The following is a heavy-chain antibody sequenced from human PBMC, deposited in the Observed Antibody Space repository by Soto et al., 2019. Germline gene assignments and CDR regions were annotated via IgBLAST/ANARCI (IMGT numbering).Heavy chain of an antibody. CDR3: ARDRSGSSTGLFDY. J-gene: IGHJ4*02. Sequence: QVQLQESGPGLVKPSQTLSLTCTVSGGSISSGGYYWSWIRQYPGKVLEWIGYIYYSGSTYYNPSLNSRFTLSVDTSKNQFALNLSSMTAADTAVYYCARDRSGSSTGLFDYWGQGTLVTVSS. V-gene: IGHV4-31*03. D-gene: IGHD3-10*01. CDR2: IYYSGST. CDR1: GGSISSGGYY.